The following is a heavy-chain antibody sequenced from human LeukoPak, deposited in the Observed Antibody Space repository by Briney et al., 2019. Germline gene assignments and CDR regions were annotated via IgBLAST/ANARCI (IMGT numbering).Heavy chain of an antibody. D-gene: IGHD3-10*01. Sequence: KTSETLSLTCTVSGDSISRYYWSWIRQPAGKGLEWIGRIYNGGIITYNPSLKSRATMSIDTSNNQFSLRLRFVTAADTAVYYCARDSGTTGEVKFDPWGQGTLVTVSS. CDR2: IYNGGII. J-gene: IGHJ5*02. CDR3: ARDSGTTGEVKFDP. CDR1: GDSISRYY. V-gene: IGHV4-4*07.